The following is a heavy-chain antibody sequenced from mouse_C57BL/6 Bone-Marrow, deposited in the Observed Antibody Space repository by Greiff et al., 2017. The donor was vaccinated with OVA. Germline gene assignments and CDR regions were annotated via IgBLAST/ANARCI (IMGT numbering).Heavy chain of an antibody. CDR3: TRLTVFYAMDY. D-gene: IGHD4-1*01. CDR2: IYPGNSDT. V-gene: IGHV1-5*01. CDR1: GYTFTSYW. Sequence: EVQLQLSGTVLARPGASVKMSCKTSGYTFTSYWMHWVKQRPGQGLEWIGAIYPGNSDTSYNQKFKGKAKLTAVTSASTAYMELSSLTNEDSAVYYCTRLTVFYAMDYWGQGTSVTVSS. J-gene: IGHJ4*01.